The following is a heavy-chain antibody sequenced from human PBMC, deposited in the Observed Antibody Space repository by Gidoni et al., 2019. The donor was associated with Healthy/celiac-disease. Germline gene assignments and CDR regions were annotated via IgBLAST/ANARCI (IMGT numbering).Heavy chain of an antibody. CDR3: AKDPGGIAVAGNEVFGYYYNNGMDV. V-gene: IGHV3-23*01. CDR2: ISGSGGST. D-gene: IGHD6-19*01. Sequence: EVQLLESGGGLVQPGGSLRLSCAASGFTFSSYAMSWVRQAPGKGLEWVSAISGSGGSTYYADSVKGRFTISRDNSKNTLYLQMNSLRAEDTAVYYCAKDPGGIAVAGNEVFGYYYNNGMDVWGQGTTVTVSS. CDR1: GFTFSSYA. J-gene: IGHJ6*02.